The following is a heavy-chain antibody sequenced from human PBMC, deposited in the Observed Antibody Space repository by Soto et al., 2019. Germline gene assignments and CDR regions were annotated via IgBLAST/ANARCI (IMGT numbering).Heavy chain of an antibody. J-gene: IGHJ6*02. CDR3: AASFFYYGMDV. Sequence: GEAVKISCKGSGYTFTNYWIGWVRQMPGKGPEWMGIIYPGDSDTKYDPSFQGQVTISADKSITTTYLQWSSLKASDTAIYYCAASFFYYGMDVWGQGTTVTVSS. V-gene: IGHV5-51*01. CDR1: GYTFTNYW. CDR2: IYPGDSDT. D-gene: IGHD3-16*02.